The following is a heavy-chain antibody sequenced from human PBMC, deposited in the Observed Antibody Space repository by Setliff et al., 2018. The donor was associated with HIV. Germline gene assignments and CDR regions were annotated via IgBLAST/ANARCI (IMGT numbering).Heavy chain of an antibody. D-gene: IGHD3-9*01. CDR3: VRGLGSPTYYFDY. CDR2: ISYRGDYI. V-gene: IGHV3-21*06. J-gene: IGHJ4*02. Sequence: GGSLRLSCEGSGFFFSRHVMSWVRQAPGKGLEWVAAISYRGDYISYADSVEGRFTISRDNAQYSLYLQMNSLRAEDTAMYYCVRGLGSPTYYFDYWGQGTLVTVSS. CDR1: GFFFSRHV.